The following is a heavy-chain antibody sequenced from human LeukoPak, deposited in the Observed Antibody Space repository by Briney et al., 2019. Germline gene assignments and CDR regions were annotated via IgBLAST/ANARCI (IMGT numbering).Heavy chain of an antibody. Sequence: SETLSLTCTVSGGSISSNYWSWIRQPPGKGLEWIGRIYYSGSTYYNPSLKSRVTISVDTSKNQFSLKLSSVTAADTAVYYCARQPNSGYYNFDYWGQGTLVTVSS. CDR3: ARQPNSGYYNFDY. V-gene: IGHV4-59*05. J-gene: IGHJ4*02. D-gene: IGHD3-22*01. CDR2: IYYSGST. CDR1: GGSISSNY.